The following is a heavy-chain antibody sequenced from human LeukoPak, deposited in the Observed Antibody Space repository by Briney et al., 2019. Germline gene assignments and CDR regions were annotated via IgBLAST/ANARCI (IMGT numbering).Heavy chain of an antibody. V-gene: IGHV3-23*01. CDR3: AKDIVFLFGDP. CDR2: IVGDGYKA. CDR1: GFTFGSYA. Sequence: SGGSLRLPCAASGFTFGSYAMNWVRQVPGKGLEWVATIVGDGYKAYYADSVKGRFAISRDNSQNMLYLQMNSLRAEDTSIYYCAKDIVFLFGDPRGQGALVTVSS. J-gene: IGHJ5*02. D-gene: IGHD2-15*01.